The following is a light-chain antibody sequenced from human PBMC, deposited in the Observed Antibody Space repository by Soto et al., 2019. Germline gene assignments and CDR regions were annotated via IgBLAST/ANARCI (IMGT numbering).Light chain of an antibody. J-gene: IGKJ1*01. CDR3: QQYNSFPT. Sequence: DIQMTQSPSTLSASVGDRVTITCRASHSISSWLAWYQQKPGKAPKLLIYKAWSLESGVPSRFSGSGSGTEFTLTISSLQPDDFASYYCQQYNSFPTFGQGTKVEIK. CDR1: HSISSW. CDR2: KAW. V-gene: IGKV1-5*03.